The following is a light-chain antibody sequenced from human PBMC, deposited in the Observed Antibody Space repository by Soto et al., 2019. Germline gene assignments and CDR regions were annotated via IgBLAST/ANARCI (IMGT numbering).Light chain of an antibody. Sequence: QSALTQPASVSGSPGQSITISCTGTSSDIGTYIYVSWYLQHPGKAPKLLIYEVGNWPSGVSNRFSGSKSGNTASLTISGLQAEDEADYYCSSYTSSNSVVFGGGTKVTVL. V-gene: IGLV2-14*01. CDR2: EVG. CDR1: SSDIGTYIY. J-gene: IGLJ2*01. CDR3: SSYTSSNSVV.